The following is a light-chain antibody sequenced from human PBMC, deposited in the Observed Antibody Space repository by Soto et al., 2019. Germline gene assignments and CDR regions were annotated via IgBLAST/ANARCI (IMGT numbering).Light chain of an antibody. Sequence: DIPLAQSPSSLSASVGDRVTIPCQASQDISKYLNWYQQKPGKAPKLLIYDASNLETGIPSRFSGSGSGTNFSLTITSLPPEDIATYYCQQYENLPLTFGGGTKVGIK. CDR1: QDISKY. V-gene: IGKV1-33*01. J-gene: IGKJ4*01. CDR2: DAS. CDR3: QQYENLPLT.